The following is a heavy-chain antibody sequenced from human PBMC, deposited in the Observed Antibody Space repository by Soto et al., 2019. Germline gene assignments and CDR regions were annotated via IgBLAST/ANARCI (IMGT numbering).Heavy chain of an antibody. CDR1: GFTFSSYS. CDR3: AGGAYGSGSYLEYYYGMDV. D-gene: IGHD3-10*01. CDR2: ISSSSSYI. J-gene: IGHJ6*02. Sequence: PGGSLRLSCAASGFTFSSYSMNWVRQAPGKGLEWVSSISSSSSYIYYADSVKGRITISRDNAKNSLYLQMNSLRAEDTAVYYCAGGAYGSGSYLEYYYGMDVWGQGTTVTVSS. V-gene: IGHV3-21*01.